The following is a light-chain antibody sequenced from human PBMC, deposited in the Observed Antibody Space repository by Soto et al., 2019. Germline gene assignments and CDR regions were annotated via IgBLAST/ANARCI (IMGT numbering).Light chain of an antibody. Sequence: DIQMTQSPSTLSATVGDRVTITCRASQSISSWLAWYQQKPGRAPKLLIYKASSLESGVPSRFSGSGSGTEFTLTISSLQPEDFATYYCQQHGQWPITFGQGRRLEIK. CDR1: QSISSW. J-gene: IGKJ5*01. V-gene: IGKV1-5*03. CDR2: KAS. CDR3: QQHGQWPIT.